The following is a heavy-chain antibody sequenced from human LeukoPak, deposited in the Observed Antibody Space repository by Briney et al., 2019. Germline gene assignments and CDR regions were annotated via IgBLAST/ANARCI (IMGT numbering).Heavy chain of an antibody. CDR2: IYSGGST. D-gene: IGHD2-15*01. V-gene: IGHV3-53*01. CDR3: ARTPGGGGLYLDY. CDR1: GFTVSSTY. Sequence: GGSLRLSCAASGFTVSSTYMSWVRQAPGKGLEWVSVIYSGGSTYYADSVRGRFTISRDNSKNTLYPQMNSLRAEDTAVYYCARTPGGGGLYLDYWGQGTLVTVSS. J-gene: IGHJ4*02.